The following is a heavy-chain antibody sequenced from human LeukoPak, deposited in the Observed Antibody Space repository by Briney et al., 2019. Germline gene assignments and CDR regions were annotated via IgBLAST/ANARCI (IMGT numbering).Heavy chain of an antibody. CDR3: ARMPVDWYGGNMYYFDY. CDR2: IYTSGST. J-gene: IGHJ4*02. Sequence: PSQTLSLTCTVSGGSISSGSYCWSWIRQPAGKGLEWIGRIYTSGSTNYNPSLKSRVTISVDTSKNQFSLKLSSVTAADTAEYYCARMPVDWYGGNMYYFDYWGQGTLVTVSS. V-gene: IGHV4-61*02. D-gene: IGHD4-23*01. CDR1: GGSISSGSYC.